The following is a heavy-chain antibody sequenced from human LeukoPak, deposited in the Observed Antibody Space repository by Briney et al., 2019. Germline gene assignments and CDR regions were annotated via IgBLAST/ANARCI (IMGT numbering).Heavy chain of an antibody. D-gene: IGHD3-10*01. CDR1: GFTFSSYW. V-gene: IGHV3-74*01. CDR2: IESNGLT. CDR3: AKAATYFYGSVTYDWFES. J-gene: IGHJ5*01. Sequence: GGSLRLSCEASGFTFSSYWMHWVRQVPGKGLMWVSRIESNGLTLYADSVRDRFTISRDNGKSTIYLQMNSLRVDDTAIYYCAKAATYFYGSVTYDWFESWGQGTLVTVAS.